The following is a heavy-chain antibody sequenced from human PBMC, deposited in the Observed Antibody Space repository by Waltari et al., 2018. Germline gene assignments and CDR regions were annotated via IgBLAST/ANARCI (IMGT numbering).Heavy chain of an antibody. D-gene: IGHD3-16*01. CDR1: GFTFSAYS. Sequence: EVQLVESGGGLVQPGGSLRLSCAASGFTFSAYSMNWVRQAPGKGLEWVSYISDIGRTIYYADSVKGRFIISRDNVMNSLYLQMNTLRAEDTAVYYCARDGVRALGFDPRGQGTLVTVSS. J-gene: IGHJ5*02. CDR3: ARDGVRALGFDP. V-gene: IGHV3-48*01. CDR2: ISDIGRTI.